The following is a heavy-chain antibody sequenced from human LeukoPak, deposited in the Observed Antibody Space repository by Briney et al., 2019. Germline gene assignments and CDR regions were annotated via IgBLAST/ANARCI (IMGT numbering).Heavy chain of an antibody. D-gene: IGHD3-22*01. J-gene: IGHJ4*02. CDR2: ISYDGSNK. V-gene: IGHV3-30*04. Sequence: PGGSLRLSCAASGFIFSSYAMHWVRQAPGKGLEWVAVISYDGSNKYYADSVKGRFTISRDNSKNTLYLQMNSLRAEDTAVYYCARENHYYDSSGYFGYWGQGTLVTVSS. CDR3: ARENHYYDSSGYFGY. CDR1: GFIFSSYA.